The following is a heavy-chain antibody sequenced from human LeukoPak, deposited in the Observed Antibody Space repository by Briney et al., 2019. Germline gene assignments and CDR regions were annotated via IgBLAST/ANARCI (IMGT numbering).Heavy chain of an antibody. CDR2: ISGSGGSA. J-gene: IGHJ4*02. CDR1: GFTFSSYA. Sequence: GGSLRLSRAASGFTFSSYAMSWVRQAPGKGLEWVSAISGSGGSAYYADSVKGRFIISRDNSKNTLHLQMNSLRAEDTAVYYCAKDPYSGSYFDYWGQGTLVTVSS. CDR3: AKDPYSGSYFDY. V-gene: IGHV3-23*01. D-gene: IGHD1-26*01.